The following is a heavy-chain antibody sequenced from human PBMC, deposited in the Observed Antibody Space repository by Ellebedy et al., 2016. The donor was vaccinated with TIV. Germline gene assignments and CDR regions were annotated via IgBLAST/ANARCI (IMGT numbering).Heavy chain of an antibody. CDR1: GYTFTSYA. V-gene: IGHV1-3*01. Sequence: AASVKVSCKASGYTFTSYAIHWVRQAPGQRLEWMGWINAGNGNTKNSQKFQGRVTITRDTSASTAYMELSSLRSEDTAVYYCATPRLIGTGVHYYNGMDVWGQGTTVTVSS. J-gene: IGHJ6*02. CDR2: INAGNGNT. D-gene: IGHD1-1*01. CDR3: ATPRLIGTGVHYYNGMDV.